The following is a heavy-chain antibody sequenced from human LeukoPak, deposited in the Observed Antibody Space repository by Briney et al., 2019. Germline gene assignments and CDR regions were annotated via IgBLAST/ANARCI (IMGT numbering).Heavy chain of an antibody. Sequence: PSETLSLTCTASGGSISSYYWSWLRQPPGKGLEWIGYIYYSGSTNYNPSLKSRVTISVDTSKNQFSLKLSSVTAADTAVYYCARVLDLGSSSWYYYFDYWGQGTLVTVSS. CDR1: GGSISSYY. CDR2: IYYSGST. J-gene: IGHJ4*02. CDR3: ARVLDLGSSSWYYYFDY. V-gene: IGHV4-59*01. D-gene: IGHD6-13*01.